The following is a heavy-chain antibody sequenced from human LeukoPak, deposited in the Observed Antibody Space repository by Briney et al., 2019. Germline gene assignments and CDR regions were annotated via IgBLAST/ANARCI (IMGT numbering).Heavy chain of an antibody. J-gene: IGHJ5*02. CDR1: GGSFSGYY. D-gene: IGHD3-3*01. V-gene: IGHV4-34*01. Sequence: SETLSLTCAVYGGSFSGYYWSWLRQPPGKGLEWIGEINHSGSTNYNPSLKSRVTISVDTSKNQFSLKLSSVTAADTAVYYCARAGITISGVVIISNWFDPWGQGTLVTVSS. CDR3: ARAGITISGVVIISNWFDP. CDR2: INHSGST.